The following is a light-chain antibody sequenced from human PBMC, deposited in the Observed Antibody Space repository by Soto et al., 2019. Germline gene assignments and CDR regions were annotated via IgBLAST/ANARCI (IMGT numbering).Light chain of an antibody. V-gene: IGKV3D-15*01. Sequence: EIMMTQSPATVSVSPGERAALSCRASQPIASNVAWYQQRPGQPPRLLMYGASTRAPDVPDGFTGNGSGTQFTLTISSLHSEDFATYFCQQYNNWPYTFGQGTTVEI. CDR2: GAS. CDR3: QQYNNWPYT. J-gene: IGKJ2*01. CDR1: QPIASN.